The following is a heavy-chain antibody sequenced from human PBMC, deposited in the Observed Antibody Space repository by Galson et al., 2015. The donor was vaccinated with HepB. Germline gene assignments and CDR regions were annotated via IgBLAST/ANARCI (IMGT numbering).Heavy chain of an antibody. Sequence: SLRLSCAASGFTFSSYSMNWVRQAPGKGLEWVSYISSSSSTIYYADSVKGRFTISRDNAKNSLYLQMNSLRAEDTAVYYCARGSSSWAQTGFDYWGQGTLVTVSS. CDR2: ISSSSSTI. V-gene: IGHV3-48*01. J-gene: IGHJ4*02. CDR1: GFTFSSYS. D-gene: IGHD6-13*01. CDR3: ARGSSSWAQTGFDY.